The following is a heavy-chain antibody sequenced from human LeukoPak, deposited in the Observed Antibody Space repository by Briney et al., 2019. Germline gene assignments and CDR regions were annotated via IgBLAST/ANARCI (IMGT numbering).Heavy chain of an antibody. J-gene: IGHJ4*02. D-gene: IGHD2-15*01. Sequence: SETLSLTCTVSGGSISSSSYYWGWIRQPPGKGLEWIGSIYYSGSTYYNPSLKSRVTISVDTSKNQFSLKLSSVTAADTAVYYCARSYHCDGSTCYLGYFDFWGQGTLVTVSS. CDR1: GGSISSSSYY. CDR2: IYYSGST. V-gene: IGHV4-39*07. CDR3: ARSYHCDGSTCYLGYFDF.